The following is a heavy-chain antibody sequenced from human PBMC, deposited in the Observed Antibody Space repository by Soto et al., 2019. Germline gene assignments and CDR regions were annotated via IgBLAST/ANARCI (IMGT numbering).Heavy chain of an antibody. Sequence: QVQLVQSGAEVKKPGASVKVSCKASGYSFTGYFMHWVRQVPGQGLEWMGWTNPKSGVTKYPQKFQGRVTMTRDTSISTAYMELTRLRSDDTAVYYCAIAHVLLQLGSSDYWGQGTRVTVSS. CDR2: TNPKSGVT. CDR1: GYSFTGYF. CDR3: AIAHVLLQLGSSDY. J-gene: IGHJ4*02. D-gene: IGHD2-15*01. V-gene: IGHV1-2*02.